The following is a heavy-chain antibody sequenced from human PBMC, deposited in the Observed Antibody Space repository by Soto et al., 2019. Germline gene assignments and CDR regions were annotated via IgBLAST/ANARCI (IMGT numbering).Heavy chain of an antibody. D-gene: IGHD1-1*01. CDR2: IIPIFGTA. V-gene: IGHV1-69*13. CDR1: GGTFSSQA. J-gene: IGHJ6*02. Sequence: GASVKVSCKASGGTFSSQAISWVRQAPRQGLEWMGGIIPIFGTANYSQKFQGRVTIIADESTRTAHMELSSLRSEDTAVYYCARGVSSVQLERRHGMDVWGQGTTVTVS. CDR3: ARGVSSVQLERRHGMDV.